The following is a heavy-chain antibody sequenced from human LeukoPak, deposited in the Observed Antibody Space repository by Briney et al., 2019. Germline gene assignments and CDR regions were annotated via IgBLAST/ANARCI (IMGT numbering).Heavy chain of an antibody. J-gene: IGHJ5*02. CDR3: AKGKGGRDGYNVGFHLFDP. Sequence: GGSLRLSCAASGFTFDDYAMHWVRQAPGKGLEWVSGISWNSGSIGYADSVKGRFTISRDKAKNSLYLQMNSLRAEDTALYYCAKGKGGRDGYNVGFHLFDPWGQGTLVTVSS. V-gene: IGHV3-9*01. D-gene: IGHD5-24*01. CDR1: GFTFDDYA. CDR2: ISWNSGSI.